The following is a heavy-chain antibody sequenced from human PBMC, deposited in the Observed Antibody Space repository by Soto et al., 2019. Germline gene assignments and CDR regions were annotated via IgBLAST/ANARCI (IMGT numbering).Heavy chain of an antibody. CDR1: GFTFSIYA. D-gene: IGHD1-26*01. J-gene: IGHJ3*02. CDR3: AKDQGYSGSYYDAFDI. Sequence: GGSLRLSCAASGFTFSIYAMSWVRQAPGKGLEWVSAISGSGGRTYYAESVKGRFTISRDNSKNTLYLQMISLRAEDTAVYYCAKDQGYSGSYYDAFDIWGQGTMVTVSS. V-gene: IGHV3-23*01. CDR2: ISGSGGRT.